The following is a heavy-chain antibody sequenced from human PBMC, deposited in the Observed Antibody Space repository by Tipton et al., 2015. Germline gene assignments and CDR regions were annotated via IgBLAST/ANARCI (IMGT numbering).Heavy chain of an antibody. CDR1: GYTFSNHW. CDR3: VRSSESWSHPEY. J-gene: IGHJ4*02. Sequence: QLVQSGGEVKKPGESLKISCKVSGYTFSNHWIGWVRQMPGKGLEWMGIIYLGDSDTKYSPSFQGQVTMSADKSISTAYLQWSSLKASDTAIYYCVRSSESWSHPEYWGQGTLVTVSS. CDR2: IYLGDSDT. D-gene: IGHD3-3*01. V-gene: IGHV5-51*01.